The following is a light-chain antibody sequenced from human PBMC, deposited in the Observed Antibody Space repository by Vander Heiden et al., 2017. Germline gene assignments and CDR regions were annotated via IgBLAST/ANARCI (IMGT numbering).Light chain of an antibody. CDR2: GAS. J-gene: IGKJ4*01. CDR3: QQYNNWPLT. Sequence: EIVMTRSPATLSVSLGERETISCRASQSVTSNLAWYQQKPGQAPRLLIYGASTRATGIPARFSGSGSGTEFTLTISSLQSEDFAVYYCQQYNNWPLTFGGGTKVEIK. CDR1: QSVTSN. V-gene: IGKV3-15*01.